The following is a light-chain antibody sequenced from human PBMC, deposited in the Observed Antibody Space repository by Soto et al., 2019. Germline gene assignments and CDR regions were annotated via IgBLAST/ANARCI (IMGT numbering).Light chain of an antibody. Sequence: NFMLTQPHSVSESPGMTVTISCTRSSGSIASNYVHWYQQRPGSSPTTVIFDDNQRPSGVPDRFSGSIDSASNSASLTISGLKTEDEADYYCQSYDSTVVFGGGTKLTVL. V-gene: IGLV6-57*01. CDR1: SGSIASNY. J-gene: IGLJ2*01. CDR2: DDN. CDR3: QSYDSTVV.